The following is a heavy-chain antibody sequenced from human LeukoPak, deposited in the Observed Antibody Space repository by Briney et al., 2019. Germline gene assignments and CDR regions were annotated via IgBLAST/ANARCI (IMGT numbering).Heavy chain of an antibody. D-gene: IGHD6-6*01. J-gene: IGHJ3*02. CDR2: ITPSGTT. V-gene: IGHV3-11*04. CDR1: GLTLSDYY. Sequence: SGGSLRLSWAASGLTLSDYYMTSIRQAPGEGLEWVSYITPSGTTYYADAVKGRFTSSRDNAKTSLYLQMSNLRAEDTAVYYCARDLGPHRSSPNSGAFGIWGQGTVVTVPS. CDR3: ARDLGPHRSSPNSGAFGI.